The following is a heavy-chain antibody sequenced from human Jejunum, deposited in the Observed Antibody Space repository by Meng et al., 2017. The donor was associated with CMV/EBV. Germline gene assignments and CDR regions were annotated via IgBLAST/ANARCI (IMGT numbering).Heavy chain of an antibody. Sequence: YAMCWVRQAPGQGLEWMGESIARYDTANYAQKFQDRLTITADKSTNTAYMELTGLTFEDTAVYYCAKEGKTGRPGEYYTDGPSDSWGQGTLVTVSS. CDR3: AKEGKTGRPGEYYTDGPSDS. J-gene: IGHJ5*01. CDR2: SIARYDTA. D-gene: IGHD3-16*01. V-gene: IGHV1-69*06. CDR1: YA.